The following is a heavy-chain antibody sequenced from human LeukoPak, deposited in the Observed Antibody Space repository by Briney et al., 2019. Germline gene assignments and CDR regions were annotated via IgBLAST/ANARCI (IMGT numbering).Heavy chain of an antibody. J-gene: IGHJ3*02. CDR2: ISATGVST. CDR1: GFTFSTRA. Sequence: GGSLRLSCAASGFTFSTRAVNWVRQAPGAGLEWVSLISATGVSTFYADSVKGRFTIFRDNSKNTLYLQMNSLRAEDTAVYYCARDIVVVPATNDAFDIWGQGTMVTVSS. CDR3: ARDIVVVPATNDAFDI. V-gene: IGHV3-23*01. D-gene: IGHD2-2*01.